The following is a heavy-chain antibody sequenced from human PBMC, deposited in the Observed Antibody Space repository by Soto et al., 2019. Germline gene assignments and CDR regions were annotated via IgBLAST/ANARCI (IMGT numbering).Heavy chain of an antibody. Sequence: SETLSLTCAVSGGSISSSNWWSWVRQPPGKGLEWIGEIYHSGSTNYNPSLKSRVTISVYKSKNQFSLKLSSVTAADTAVYYCARGGLNYDFWSGYSDNWFDPWGQGTLVTVSS. J-gene: IGHJ5*02. CDR3: ARGGLNYDFWSGYSDNWFDP. CDR1: GGSISSSNW. CDR2: IYHSGST. D-gene: IGHD3-3*01. V-gene: IGHV4-4*02.